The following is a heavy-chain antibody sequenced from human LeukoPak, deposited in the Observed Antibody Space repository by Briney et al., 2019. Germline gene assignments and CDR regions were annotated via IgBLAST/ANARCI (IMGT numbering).Heavy chain of an antibody. J-gene: IGHJ4*02. Sequence: SETLSLTCAVYGGSFSGYYWSWIRQPPGKGLEWIGEINHSGSTNYNPSLKSRVTISVDTSKNQFSLKLSSVTAADTAVYYCARDGYYYDSTGYSGDYWGQGTLVTVPS. CDR1: GGSFSGYY. CDR3: ARDGYYYDSTGYSGDY. V-gene: IGHV4-34*01. D-gene: IGHD3-22*01. CDR2: INHSGST.